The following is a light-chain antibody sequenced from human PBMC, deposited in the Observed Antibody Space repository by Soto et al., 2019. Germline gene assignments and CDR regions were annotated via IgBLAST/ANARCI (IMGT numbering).Light chain of an antibody. CDR2: WPS. CDR1: QSVLHRSDNKNF. V-gene: IGKV4-1*01. J-gene: IGKJ1*01. Sequence: DIVLTQSPDSLAVSLGERATINGKSSQSVLHRSDNKNFFTWYQQKPGQPPKLLMYWPSTRASGVPDRFSGSGSGTDFTLTISSLQAEDVAVYYCQQYYYTPWTFGQGTKVDIK. CDR3: QQYYYTPWT.